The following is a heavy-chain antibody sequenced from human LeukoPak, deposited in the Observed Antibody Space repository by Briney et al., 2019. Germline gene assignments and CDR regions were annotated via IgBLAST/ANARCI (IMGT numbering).Heavy chain of an antibody. V-gene: IGHV4-4*02. CDR1: GGSISSSNW. CDR3: ARDDLQLVRRLGGTTEYYYYYYMGV. Sequence: KPSETLSLTCAVSGGSISSSNWWSWVRQPPGKGLEWIGEIYHSGSTNYNPSLKSRVTISVDKSKNQFSLQLNSVTPEDTAVYFCARDDLQLVRRLGGTTEYYYYYYMGVWGKGTTVTVSS. CDR2: IYHSGST. D-gene: IGHD6-13*01. J-gene: IGHJ6*03.